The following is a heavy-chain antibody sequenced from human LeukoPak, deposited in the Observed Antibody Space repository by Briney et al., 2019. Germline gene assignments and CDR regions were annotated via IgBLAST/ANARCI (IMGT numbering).Heavy chain of an antibody. CDR1: GYTFTSYD. Sequence: ASVKVSCKASGYTFTSYDINWVRQATGQGLEWMGWMNPNSGNSGYAQKFQGRVTMTRNTSISTAYMELSSLRSEDTAVYYCARGVPGVVVPAATDHYYYYYYMDVWGKGTTVTVSS. J-gene: IGHJ6*03. V-gene: IGHV1-8*01. CDR3: ARGVPGVVVPAATDHYYYYYYMDV. D-gene: IGHD2-2*01. CDR2: MNPNSGNS.